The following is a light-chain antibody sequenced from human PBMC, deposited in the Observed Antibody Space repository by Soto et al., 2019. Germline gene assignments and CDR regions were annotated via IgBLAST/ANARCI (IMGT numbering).Light chain of an antibody. V-gene: IGKV4-1*01. Sequence: DLVMTQSPDSLAVSLGERATINCKSSQNVLYTSNTKNQLAWYQQKPGQPPKLLIYWESTRESGVPDRFSGIGSGTAFTLTLSSLQAEDVAVYYCHQYHNPAYTFGQGTKLEIK. CDR3: HQYHNPAYT. J-gene: IGKJ2*01. CDR2: WES. CDR1: QNVLYTSNTKNQ.